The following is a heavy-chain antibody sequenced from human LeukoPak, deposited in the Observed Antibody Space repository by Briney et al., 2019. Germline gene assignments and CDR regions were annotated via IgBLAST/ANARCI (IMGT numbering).Heavy chain of an antibody. J-gene: IGHJ6*02. CDR3: ARESPYSGYVTGYYGMDV. CDR1: GGSISSYY. Sequence: SSGTLSLTCTVSGGSISSYYWSWIRQPAGKGLEWIGRIYTSGSTNYNPSLKSRVTMSVDTSKNQFSLKLSSVTAADTAVYYCARESPYSGYVTGYYGMDVWGQGTTVTVSS. CDR2: IYTSGST. V-gene: IGHV4-4*07. D-gene: IGHD5-12*01.